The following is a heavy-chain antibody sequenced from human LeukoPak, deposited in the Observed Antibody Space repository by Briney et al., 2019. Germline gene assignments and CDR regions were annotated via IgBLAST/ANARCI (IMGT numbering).Heavy chain of an antibody. J-gene: IGHJ4*02. V-gene: IGHV1-18*01. CDR2: ISAYNGNT. CDR1: GYTFTSYG. CDR3: ARGDDYYDSSGYDY. Sequence: ASVTVSCKASGYTFTSYGISWVRQAPGQGLEWMGWISAYNGNTNYAQKLQGRVTMTTDTSTSTAYMELRSLRSDDTAVYYCARGDDYYDSSGYDYWGQGTLVTVSS. D-gene: IGHD3-22*01.